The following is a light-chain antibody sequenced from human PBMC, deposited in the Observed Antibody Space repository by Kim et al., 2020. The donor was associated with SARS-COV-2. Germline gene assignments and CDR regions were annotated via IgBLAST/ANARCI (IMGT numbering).Light chain of an antibody. V-gene: IGLV3-1*01. CDR3: EGWNSSTNWV. CDR1: KVGEKF. J-gene: IGLJ3*02. CDR2: QES. Sequence: RGQAASIPGAGDKVGEKFAWCDQKKPRESLVVVFYQESQRPSGTPERVSGSNGGNTATLTISGAQGMEEAEYYCEGWNSSTNWVFGGGTQLTV.